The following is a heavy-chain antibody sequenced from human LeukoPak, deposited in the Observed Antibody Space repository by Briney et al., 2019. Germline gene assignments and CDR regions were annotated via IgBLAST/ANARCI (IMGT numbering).Heavy chain of an antibody. J-gene: IGHJ4*02. V-gene: IGHV4-34*01. Sequence: PSETLSLTCAVYGGSFSGYYWSWLRQPPGKGLEWIGEINHSGSTNYNPSLKSRVTISVDTSKNQFSLKLSSVTAADTAVYYCARGMRYCSSTSCYTGADYWGQGTLVTVSS. D-gene: IGHD2-2*02. CDR2: INHSGST. CDR1: GGSFSGYY. CDR3: ARGMRYCSSTSCYTGADY.